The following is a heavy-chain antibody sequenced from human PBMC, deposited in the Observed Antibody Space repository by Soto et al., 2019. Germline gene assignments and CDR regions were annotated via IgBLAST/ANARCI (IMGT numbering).Heavy chain of an antibody. CDR2: IYYSGST. D-gene: IGHD3-22*01. J-gene: IGHJ4*02. CDR1: GGSISSGDYY. V-gene: IGHV4-31*03. Sequence: QVQLQESGPGLVKPSQTLSLTCTVSGGSISSGDYYWSWIRQHPGKGLEWIGYIYYSGSTHYSSSLKSRVTMSIDTSKNQFPLKRTSVTAADTAVYYCARLSSIDSSGYYLDYWGQGTLVTVSS. CDR3: ARLSSIDSSGYYLDY.